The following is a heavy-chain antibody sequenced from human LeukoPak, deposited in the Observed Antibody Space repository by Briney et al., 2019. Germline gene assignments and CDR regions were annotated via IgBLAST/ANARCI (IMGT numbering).Heavy chain of an antibody. CDR3: ATWRSFDY. D-gene: IGHD3-3*01. Sequence: ASVKVSCKASGYTFTDYYLYWVRQAPGQGLEWMGWINPNSGGTNYAQKFQGRVTLTRDTSINTAYMELSSLRSDDTAVYYCATWRSFDYWGQGTLVTASS. CDR2: INPNSGGT. CDR1: GYTFTDYY. J-gene: IGHJ4*02. V-gene: IGHV1-2*02.